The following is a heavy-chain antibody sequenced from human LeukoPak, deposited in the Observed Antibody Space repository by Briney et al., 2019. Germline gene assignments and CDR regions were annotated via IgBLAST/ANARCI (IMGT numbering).Heavy chain of an antibody. V-gene: IGHV3-7*01. CDR2: IKQDGSEK. D-gene: IGHD5-12*01. CDR1: GFTFSSYW. CDR3: ARDTGYSGYDSRPRFDY. J-gene: IGHJ4*02. Sequence: GGSLRLSCAASGFTFSSYWMSWVHQAPGKGLEWVANIKQDGSEKYYVDSVKGRFTISRDNAKNSLYLQMNSLRAEDTAVYYCARDTGYSGYDSRPRFDYWGQGTLVTVSS.